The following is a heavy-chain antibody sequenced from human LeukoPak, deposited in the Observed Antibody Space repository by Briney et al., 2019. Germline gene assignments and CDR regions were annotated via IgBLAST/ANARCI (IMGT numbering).Heavy chain of an antibody. V-gene: IGHV3-21*01. D-gene: IGHD6-19*01. CDR1: GFTFSSYS. J-gene: IGHJ4*02. CDR2: ISSSSSYI. CDR3: ARVGSGRYYFDY. Sequence: GGSLRLSCAASGFTFSSYSMNWVRQAPGKGLEWVSSISSSSSYIYYADSVKGRFTISRDSAKNSLYLQMNSLRAEDTAVYYCARVGSGRYYFDYWGQGTLVTVSS.